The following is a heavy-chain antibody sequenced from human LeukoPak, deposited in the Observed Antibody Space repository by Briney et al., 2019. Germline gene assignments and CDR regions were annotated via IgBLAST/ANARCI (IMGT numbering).Heavy chain of an antibody. Sequence: PGRSLRLSCAASGFTFDDYAMHWVRQAPGKGLEWVSGISWNSGSIGYADSVKGRFTISRDNAKNSLYLQMNSLRAEDTAVYYCAKDLYSSSWYGDYWGQGTLVTVSS. J-gene: IGHJ4*02. CDR3: AKDLYSSSWYGDY. V-gene: IGHV3-9*01. CDR1: GFTFDDYA. D-gene: IGHD6-13*01. CDR2: ISWNSGSI.